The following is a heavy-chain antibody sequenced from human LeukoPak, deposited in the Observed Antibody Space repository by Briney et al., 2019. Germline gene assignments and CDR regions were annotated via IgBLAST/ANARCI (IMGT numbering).Heavy chain of an antibody. CDR1: GFTFSDYS. J-gene: IGHJ6*02. CDR3: AKVPYSDYGSGRPPFMDV. V-gene: IGHV3-48*01. CDR2: IGISSGNT. D-gene: IGHD3-10*01. Sequence: GGSLRLSCAASGFTFSDYSMNWVRQAPGKGLEWISYIGISSGNTKYADSVKGRFTISRDNSKNTLYLQMNSLRAKDTAIHYCAKVPYSDYGSGRPPFMDVWGQGTTVAVSS.